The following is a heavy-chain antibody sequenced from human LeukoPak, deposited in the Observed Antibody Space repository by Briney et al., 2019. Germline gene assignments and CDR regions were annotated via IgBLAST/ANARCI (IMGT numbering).Heavy chain of an antibody. CDR1: GGTFSSYA. J-gene: IGHJ5*02. CDR2: IIPIFGTA. D-gene: IGHD6-19*01. Sequence: SVKVSCKASGGTFSSYAISWVRQAPGQGLEWMGGIIPIFGTANYAQKFQGRVTITTDESTSTAYMELSSLRSEDTAVCYCARWVISGWYASWFDPWGQGTLVTVSS. CDR3: ARWVISGWYASWFDP. V-gene: IGHV1-69*05.